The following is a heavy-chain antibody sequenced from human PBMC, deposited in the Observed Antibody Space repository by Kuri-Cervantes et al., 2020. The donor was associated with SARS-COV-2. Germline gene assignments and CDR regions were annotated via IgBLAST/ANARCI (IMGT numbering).Heavy chain of an antibody. CDR3: EKGTRSSGYYCGLDF. CDR1: GFTFSSYA. CDR2: ISGSGGST. Sequence: GGSLRLSCAASGFTFSSYAMSWVRQAPGKGLEWVSTISGSGGSTYYADSVKGRFTISRDNSKNPLYLQMNSLRADDTAVYYCEKGTRSSGYYCGLDFWGQGTLVTVSS. D-gene: IGHD3-22*01. V-gene: IGHV3-23*01. J-gene: IGHJ4*02.